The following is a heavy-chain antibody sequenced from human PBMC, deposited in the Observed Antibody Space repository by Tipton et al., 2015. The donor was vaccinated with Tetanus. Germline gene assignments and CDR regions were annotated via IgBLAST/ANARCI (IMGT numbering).Heavy chain of an antibody. CDR2: INSRSEYI. CDR1: GFTFISYT. CDR3: ARRSGVASLNY. D-gene: IGHD7-27*01. J-gene: IGHJ4*02. Sequence: SLRLSCEASGFTFISYTMTWVRQAPGKGLEWVSAINSRSEYIYYADSVKGRFTISRDNAKNSLFLQMNSLRVEDTAVYYCARRSGVASLNYWGQGTLVTVSS. V-gene: IGHV3-21*01.